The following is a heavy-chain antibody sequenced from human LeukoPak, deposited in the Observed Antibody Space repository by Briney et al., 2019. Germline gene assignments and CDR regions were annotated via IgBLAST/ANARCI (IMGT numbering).Heavy chain of an antibody. V-gene: IGHV3-21*01. CDR2: ISSSSSYI. CDR3: ARDLFRAAAGTFGY. Sequence: GGSLRLSCAASGFTFSSYSMNRVRQAPGKGLEWVSSISSSSSYIYYADSVKGRFTISRDNAKNSLYLQMNSLRAEDTAVYYCARDLFRAAAGTFGYWGQGTLVTVSS. D-gene: IGHD6-13*01. CDR1: GFTFSSYS. J-gene: IGHJ4*02.